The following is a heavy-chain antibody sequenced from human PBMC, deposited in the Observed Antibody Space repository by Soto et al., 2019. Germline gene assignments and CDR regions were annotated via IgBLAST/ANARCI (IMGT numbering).Heavy chain of an antibody. V-gene: IGHV4-59*01. Sequence: SLTCTVSGGSISSYYWSWIRQPPGKGLEWIGYIYYSGSTNYNPSLKSRVTISVDTSKNQFSLKLSSVTAADTAVYYCARSWQDAFDIWGQGTMVTVSS. J-gene: IGHJ3*02. CDR2: IYYSGST. D-gene: IGHD6-13*01. CDR3: ARSWQDAFDI. CDR1: GGSISSYY.